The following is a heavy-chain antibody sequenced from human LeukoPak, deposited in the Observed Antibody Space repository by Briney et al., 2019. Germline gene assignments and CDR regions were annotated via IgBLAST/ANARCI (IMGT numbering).Heavy chain of an antibody. CDR2: ISSRSYYI. D-gene: IGHD6-13*01. J-gene: IGHJ3*02. CDR3: ARGLIAAAGIDAFDI. V-gene: IGHV3-21*01. Sequence: GGSLRLSCAASGFTFSNYTMNWVRQAPGKGLEWASSISSRSYYISYADSVKGRFTISRDNAKNSLYLQMNSLRAEDTAVYYCARGLIAAAGIDAFDIWGQGTMVTVSS. CDR1: GFTFSNYT.